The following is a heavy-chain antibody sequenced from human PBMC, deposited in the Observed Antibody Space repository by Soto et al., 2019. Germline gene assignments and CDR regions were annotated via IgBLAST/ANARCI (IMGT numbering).Heavy chain of an antibody. D-gene: IGHD2-8*01. J-gene: IGHJ4*02. V-gene: IGHV4-39*01. CDR1: GGSISSSSYY. CDR2: IYYSGST. Sequence: SETLSLTCTVSGGSISSSSYYWGWIRQPPGKGLEWIGSIYYSGSTYYNPSLKSRVTISVDTSKNQFSLKLSSVTAADTAVYYCTGMVYENYYFDYWGQGTLVTVSS. CDR3: TGMVYENYYFDY.